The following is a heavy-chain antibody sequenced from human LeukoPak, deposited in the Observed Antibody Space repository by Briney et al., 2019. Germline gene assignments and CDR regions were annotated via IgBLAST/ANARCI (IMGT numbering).Heavy chain of an antibody. J-gene: IGHJ3*02. Sequence: GGSLRLSCAASGFTFKLYWMHWVRQVPGKRPVWVSRINDDGSDTIYADSVRGRFTISRDNSKNTLYLQMNSLRAEDTAVYYCARTKILSGTPDGFDIWGQGTMVTVSS. CDR3: ARTKILSGTPDGFDI. CDR1: GFTFKLYW. CDR2: INDDGSDT. V-gene: IGHV3-74*01. D-gene: IGHD1-26*01.